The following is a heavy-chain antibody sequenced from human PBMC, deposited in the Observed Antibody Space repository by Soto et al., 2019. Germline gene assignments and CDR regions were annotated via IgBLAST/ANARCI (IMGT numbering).Heavy chain of an antibody. D-gene: IGHD2-15*01. V-gene: IGHV2-5*02. CDR2: IYWDDDK. CDR1: GFSLSTSGVG. J-gene: IGHJ5*02. Sequence: SGPTLVNPTQTLTLTCTFSGFSLSTSGVGVGWIRQPPGKALEWLALIYWDDDKRYSPSLKSRLTITKDTSKNQVVLTMTNMDPVDTATYYCAHSWKVVAATSVWFVPWGQGTLVTVSS. CDR3: AHSWKVVAATSVWFVP.